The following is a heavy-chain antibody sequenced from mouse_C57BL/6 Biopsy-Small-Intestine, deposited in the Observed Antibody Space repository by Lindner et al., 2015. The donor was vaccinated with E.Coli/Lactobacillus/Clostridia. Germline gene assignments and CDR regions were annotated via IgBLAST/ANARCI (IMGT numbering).Heavy chain of an antibody. CDR1: GYSFTANY. Sequence: QLQESGPELVKSGASVKISCKASGYSFTANYMNWVKQSPEKSLEWIGEINPSTGSTTYNQNFRAKATLTVDRSSSTAYMQFKSLTSEDSAVYYCARREVYYFDYWGQGTTLTVSS. CDR3: ARREVYYFDY. CDR2: INPSTGST. V-gene: IGHV1-42*01. J-gene: IGHJ2*01.